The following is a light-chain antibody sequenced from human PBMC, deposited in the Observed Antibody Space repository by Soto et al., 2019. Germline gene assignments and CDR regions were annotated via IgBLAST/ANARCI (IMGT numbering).Light chain of an antibody. J-gene: IGKJ4*01. V-gene: IGKV4-1*01. CDR3: QQYYTTLVT. CDR2: WAS. CDR1: RSVLYSSNNKNY. Sequence: DIVMTQSPDSLAVSLGERATINCKASRSVLYSSNNKNYLAWYQQKPGQPPNLLIYWASTRESGVPDRFSGSGSGTDFTLTISSLQAEDVAVYYCQQYYTTLVTFGGGTKVEIK.